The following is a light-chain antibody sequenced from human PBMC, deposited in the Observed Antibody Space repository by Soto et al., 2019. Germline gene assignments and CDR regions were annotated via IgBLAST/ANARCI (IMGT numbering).Light chain of an antibody. Sequence: QSVLTQPASVSGSPGQSITISCTGTISDVGDYNYVSWYQQHPDKAPKLLFYEVSNRPSGVSNRFSGSKSGITASLTISGLHAEDEADYYCSSYRTGNTYVFGSGTKVTVL. V-gene: IGLV2-14*01. CDR3: SSYRTGNTYV. J-gene: IGLJ1*01. CDR2: EVS. CDR1: ISDVGDYNY.